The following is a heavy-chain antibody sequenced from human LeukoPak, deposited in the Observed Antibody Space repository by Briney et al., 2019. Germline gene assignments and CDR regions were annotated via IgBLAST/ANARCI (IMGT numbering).Heavy chain of an antibody. CDR2: ISYDGSNK. CDR3: ARDLFSGSSALGY. Sequence: GGSLRLSCAASGFTFSSYAMHWVRQAPGKGLEWVAVISYDGSNKYYADSVKGRFTISRDNSKNTLYLQMNSLRAEDTAVYYCARDLFSGSSALGYWGQGTLVTVSS. D-gene: IGHD1-26*01. V-gene: IGHV3-30-3*01. J-gene: IGHJ4*02. CDR1: GFTFSSYA.